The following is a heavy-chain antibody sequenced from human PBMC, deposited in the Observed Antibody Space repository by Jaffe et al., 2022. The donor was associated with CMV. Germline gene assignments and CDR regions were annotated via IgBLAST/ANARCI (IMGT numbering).Heavy chain of an antibody. V-gene: IGHV3-23*04. CDR3: AKGVVVPALYYYYMDV. CDR1: GFTFSSYA. J-gene: IGHJ6*03. D-gene: IGHD2-2*01. CDR2: ISGSGGST. Sequence: EVQLVESGGGLVQPGGSLRLSCAASGFTFSSYAMSWVRQAPGKGLEWVSAISGSGGSTYYADSVKGRFTISRDNSKNTLYLQMNSLRAEDTAVYYCAKGVVVPALYYYYMDVWGKGTTVTVSS.